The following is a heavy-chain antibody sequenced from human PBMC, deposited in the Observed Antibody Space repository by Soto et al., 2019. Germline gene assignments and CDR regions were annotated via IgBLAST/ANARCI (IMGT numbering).Heavy chain of an antibody. CDR2: ISGSGGST. J-gene: IGHJ6*02. D-gene: IGHD6-13*01. CDR3: AKTRGAAGYYGMDV. Sequence: GGSLRLSCAASGFPFNNYGMNWVRQAPGKGLEWVSAISGSGGSTSYADSVRGRFTISRDNSKNTVYLQMNRLRAEDTALYYCAKTRGAAGYYGMDVWGQGTTVTVSS. V-gene: IGHV3-23*01. CDR1: GFPFNNYG.